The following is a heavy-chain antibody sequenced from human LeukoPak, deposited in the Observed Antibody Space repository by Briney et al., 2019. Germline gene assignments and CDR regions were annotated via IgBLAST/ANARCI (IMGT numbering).Heavy chain of an antibody. D-gene: IGHD3-10*01. CDR3: ASVHRRAYYGSGSYVN. CDR2: IYTSGST. V-gene: IGHV4-38-2*02. J-gene: IGHJ4*02. CDR1: GYSISSGYY. Sequence: PSETLSLTCTVSGYSISSGYYWGWIRQPPGKGLEWIGRIYTSGSTNYNPSLKSRVTISVDTSKNQFSLKLSSVTAADTAVYYCASVHRRAYYGSGSYVNWGQGTLVTVSS.